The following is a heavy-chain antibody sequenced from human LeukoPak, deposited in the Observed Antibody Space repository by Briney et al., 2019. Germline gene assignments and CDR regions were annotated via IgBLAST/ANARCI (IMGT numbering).Heavy chain of an antibody. Sequence: SETLSLTCIVSGGSISSYYWSWIRQPPGKGLEWIGYIYYSGSTNYNPSLKSRVTISVDTSKNQVSLKLSSVTAADTAVYYCARIITYYYDSSGYYPYFDYWGQGTLVTVSS. D-gene: IGHD3-22*01. J-gene: IGHJ4*02. CDR3: ARIITYYYDSSGYYPYFDY. CDR2: IYYSGST. V-gene: IGHV4-59*01. CDR1: GGSISSYY.